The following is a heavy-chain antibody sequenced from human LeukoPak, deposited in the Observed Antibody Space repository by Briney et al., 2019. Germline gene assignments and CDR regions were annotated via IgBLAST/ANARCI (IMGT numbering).Heavy chain of an antibody. J-gene: IGHJ4*02. Sequence: GGSLRLSCAASGFTFSSFAMHWVRQAPGKGLEYLSAIYSDGSRTYYADSVKGRFTISRDNSKNTLYFEMSSLRVEDTAVYYCVKSPGSGWPVWGQGTLLTVSP. V-gene: IGHV3-64D*06. CDR1: GFTFSSFA. D-gene: IGHD6-19*01. CDR2: IYSDGSRT. CDR3: VKSPGSGWPV.